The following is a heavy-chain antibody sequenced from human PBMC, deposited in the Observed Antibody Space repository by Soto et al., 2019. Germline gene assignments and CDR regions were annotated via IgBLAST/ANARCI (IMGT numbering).Heavy chain of an antibody. CDR1: GFSLTPYW. D-gene: IGHD2-15*01. J-gene: IGHJ4*02. CDR3: TRWEGRCSGGSCFFDS. Sequence: EVQLVESGGGLVQSGGSLRLSCLASGFSLTPYWMSWVRQTPGKGLEWVAKINEDGSKRDYMESVEGRFTISRDNAKNSVSLQMDSLRVDDTAMYYCTRWEGRCSGGSCFFDSWGQGTLVTVSS. CDR2: INEDGSKR. V-gene: IGHV3-7*01.